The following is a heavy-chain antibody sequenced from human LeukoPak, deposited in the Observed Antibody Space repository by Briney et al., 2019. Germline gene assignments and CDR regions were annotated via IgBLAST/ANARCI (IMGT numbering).Heavy chain of an antibody. J-gene: IGHJ4*02. CDR3: ASISGSYEGRDY. V-gene: IGHV3-23*01. CDR2: ISGSGGST. Sequence: GGSLRLSCAASGFTFSSYAMSWVRQAPGKGLEWVSAISGSGGSTYYADSVKGRFTISRDNSKNTLYLQMNSLRAEDTAVYYCASISGSYEGRDYWGQGTLVTVSS. CDR1: GFTFSSYA. D-gene: IGHD1-26*01.